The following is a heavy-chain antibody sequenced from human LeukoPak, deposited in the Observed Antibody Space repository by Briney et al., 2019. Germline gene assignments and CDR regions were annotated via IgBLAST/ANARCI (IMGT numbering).Heavy chain of an antibody. CDR1: GYTLTRYA. CDR2: INTNTGNP. Sequence: ASVKVSCKPSGYTLTRYAMNRVRQAPGQGLEWMGWINTNTGNPTYAQGFTGRFVFSLDTSVSTAYLQISSLTAGATAAYYCARWGFSYFGVKGYYYYYMDVWGKGTTVTVSS. V-gene: IGHV7-4-1*02. J-gene: IGHJ6*03. D-gene: IGHD3-3*01. CDR3: ARWGFSYFGVKGYYYYYMDV.